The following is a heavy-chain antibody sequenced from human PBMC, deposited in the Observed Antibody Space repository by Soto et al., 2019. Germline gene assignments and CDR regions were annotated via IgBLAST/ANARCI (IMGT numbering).Heavy chain of an antibody. D-gene: IGHD1-20*01. Sequence: SETLSLTCTVSSGSISVTNVFWGWVRQPPGKGLEWIGNIDYSGTAYFSPSLATRVTFHVDTSKNQFSLTLYSVTAADTAVYYCARITGRHLAYWGQGILVTVS. V-gene: IGHV4-39*01. J-gene: IGHJ4*02. CDR2: IDYSGTA. CDR1: SGSISVTNVF. CDR3: ARITGRHLAY.